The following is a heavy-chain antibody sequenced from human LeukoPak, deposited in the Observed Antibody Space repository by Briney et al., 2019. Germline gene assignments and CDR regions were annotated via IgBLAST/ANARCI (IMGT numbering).Heavy chain of an antibody. Sequence: GGSLRLSCAASGFTVSSNDMSWVRQAPGKGLEWVSVIYSGGSTYYADSVKGRFTISRDNSKNTAYLQMNSLRAEDTAVYYCARSLGGYSPLDYWGQGTLVTVSS. D-gene: IGHD3-10*01. J-gene: IGHJ4*02. CDR1: GFTVSSND. CDR2: IYSGGST. V-gene: IGHV3-66*01. CDR3: ARSLGGYSPLDY.